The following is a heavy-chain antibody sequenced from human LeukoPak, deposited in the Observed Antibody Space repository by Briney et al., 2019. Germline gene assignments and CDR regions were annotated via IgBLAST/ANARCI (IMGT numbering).Heavy chain of an antibody. V-gene: IGHV4-38-2*02. J-gene: IGHJ4*02. Sequence: PSETLSLTCTVSGYSISSGYYWGWIRQPPGKGLEWIGSIYHSGSTYYNPSLKSRVTISVDTSKNQFSLKLSSVTAADTAVYYCARVGTTGTTGRDYWGQGTLVTVSS. D-gene: IGHD1-1*01. CDR2: IYHSGST. CDR3: ARVGTTGTTGRDY. CDR1: GYSISSGYY.